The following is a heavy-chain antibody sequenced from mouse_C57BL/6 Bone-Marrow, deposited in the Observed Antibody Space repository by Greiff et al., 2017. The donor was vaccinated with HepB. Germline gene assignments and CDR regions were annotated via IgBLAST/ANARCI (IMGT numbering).Heavy chain of an antibody. CDR2: IYPGDGDT. V-gene: IGHV1-80*01. D-gene: IGHD2-12*01. J-gene: IGHJ4*01. CDR3: ARFGDPIRYYWAMDY. CDR1: GYAFSSYW. Sequence: QVHVKQSGAELVKPGASVKISCKASGYAFSSYWMNWVKQRPGKGLEWIGQIYPGDGDTNYNGKFKGKATLTADKSSSTAYMQLSSLTSEDSAVYFCARFGDPIRYYWAMDYWGQGTSVTVSS.